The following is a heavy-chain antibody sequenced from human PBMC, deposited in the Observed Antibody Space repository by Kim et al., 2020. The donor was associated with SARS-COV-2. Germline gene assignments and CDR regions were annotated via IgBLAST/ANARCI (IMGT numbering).Heavy chain of an antibody. CDR3: ARGRITIFGVVTEFDY. D-gene: IGHD3-3*01. Sequence: LKMRVTISIDTAKNQFSLKLRSVTAADTAVYYCARGRITIFGVVTEFDYWGQGTLVTVSS. J-gene: IGHJ4*02. V-gene: IGHV4-31*02.